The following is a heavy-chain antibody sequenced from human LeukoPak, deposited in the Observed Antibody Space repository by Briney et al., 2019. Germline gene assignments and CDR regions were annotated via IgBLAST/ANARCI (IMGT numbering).Heavy chain of an antibody. D-gene: IGHD5/OR15-5a*01. CDR2: INNWDNKA. J-gene: IGHJ5*02. CDR3: AKEQSVWPLNWFDP. Sequence: GGSLRLSCAASGFTFSNSAISWVRLAPGKGLEWLSAINNWDNKAYYADSVSGRFTVSRDSSKNTVYLQMNSLKAEDTAIYYCAKEQSVWPLNWFDPWGQGTLVTVSS. V-gene: IGHV3-23*01. CDR1: GFTFSNSA.